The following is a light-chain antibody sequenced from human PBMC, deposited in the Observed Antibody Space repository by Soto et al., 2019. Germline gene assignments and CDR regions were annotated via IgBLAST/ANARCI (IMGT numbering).Light chain of an antibody. J-gene: IGKJ2*01. CDR1: QSVSSSY. CDR2: GAS. CDR3: HQYASLYT. V-gene: IGKV3-20*01. Sequence: EIVLTQSPGTLSLSPGERATLSCRASQSVSSSYLAWYQQKPGQAPRLLIYGASSGATGIPDRFSGSGSGTDFTLTISRLEPEDFAVYYCHQYASLYTFGQGTKLEIK.